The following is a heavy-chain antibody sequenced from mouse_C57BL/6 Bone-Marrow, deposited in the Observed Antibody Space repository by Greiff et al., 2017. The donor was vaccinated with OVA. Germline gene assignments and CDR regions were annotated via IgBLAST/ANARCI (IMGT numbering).Heavy chain of an antibody. Sequence: EVKLQESGTVLARPGASVKMSCKTSGYTFTSYWMHWVKQRPGQGLEWIGAIYPGNSDTSYNQKFKGKATFTADTSSNTAYMQLSSLTTEDSAIYYCASPKLGRRDYFDYWGQGTTLTVSS. CDR1: GYTFTSYW. D-gene: IGHD4-1*01. V-gene: IGHV1-5*01. J-gene: IGHJ2*01. CDR3: ASPKLGRRDYFDY. CDR2: IYPGNSDT.